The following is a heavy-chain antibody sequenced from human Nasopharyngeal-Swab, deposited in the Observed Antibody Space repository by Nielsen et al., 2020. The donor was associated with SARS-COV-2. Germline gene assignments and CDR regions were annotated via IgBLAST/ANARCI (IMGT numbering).Heavy chain of an antibody. CDR1: GGSISSYY. Sequence: GSLRLSCTVSGGSISSYYWSWIRQPPGKGLEWIGYIYYSGSTNYNPSLKSRVAISVDTSKNQFSLNLRSVTAADTAVYYCARGKEDSSGYYYGAYYYGMDVWGQGTTVTVSS. CDR3: ARGKEDSSGYYYGAYYYGMDV. CDR2: IYYSGST. J-gene: IGHJ6*02. V-gene: IGHV4-59*13. D-gene: IGHD3-22*01.